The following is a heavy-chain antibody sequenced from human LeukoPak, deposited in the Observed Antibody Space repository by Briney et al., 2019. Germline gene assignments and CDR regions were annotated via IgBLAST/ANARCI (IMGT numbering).Heavy chain of an antibody. D-gene: IGHD2-2*01. Sequence: GESLKISCKGSGYSFTSYWIGWVRQMPGKGLEWMGIIYPGDSDTRYSPSFQGQVTISADKSISTAYLQWSSLKASDTAMYYCARATLVVDSLGAFDIWGQGTMVTVS. V-gene: IGHV5-51*01. J-gene: IGHJ3*02. CDR2: IYPGDSDT. CDR3: ARATLVVDSLGAFDI. CDR1: GYSFTSYW.